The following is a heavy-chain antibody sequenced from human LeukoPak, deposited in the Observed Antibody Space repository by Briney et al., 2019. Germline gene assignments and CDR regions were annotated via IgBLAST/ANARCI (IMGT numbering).Heavy chain of an antibody. CDR1: GFTFSDYW. CDR2: INSDGSST. Sequence: GGSLRLSCAASGFTFSDYWMHWVRQAPGKGLVWVSRINSDGSSTSYADSVKGRFTISRDNAKNTLYLQMNSLRAEDTAVYYCARDPQVGANDAFDIWGQGTMVTVSS. CDR3: ARDPQVGANDAFDI. V-gene: IGHV3-74*01. D-gene: IGHD1-26*01. J-gene: IGHJ3*02.